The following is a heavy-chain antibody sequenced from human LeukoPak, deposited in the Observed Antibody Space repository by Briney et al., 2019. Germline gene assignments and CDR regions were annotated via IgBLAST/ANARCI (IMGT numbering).Heavy chain of an antibody. D-gene: IGHD2-2*01. J-gene: IGHJ5*02. CDR2: INGDGSNI. Sequence: GGSLRLSCAASGFAFRTYWMHWVRQLPGKGLVWVSRINGDGSNIIYADSVRGRFTISRDNGNSMVYLQMNDLRGDDTGIYYCARDWYHAVDLWGQGTLVTVSS. CDR3: ARDWYHAVDL. CDR1: GFAFRTYW. V-gene: IGHV3-74*01.